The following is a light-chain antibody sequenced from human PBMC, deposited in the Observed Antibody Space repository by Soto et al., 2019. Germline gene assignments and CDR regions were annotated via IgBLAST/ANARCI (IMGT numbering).Light chain of an antibody. CDR2: RVS. J-gene: IGKJ2*01. CDR1: QSLLHSDGNTY. Sequence: DIVLTQTPLSSPVTLGQPASISCKSSQSLLHSDGNTYLSWLQQRPGQLPRLLIYRVSSRFSGVPDRFSGSGAGTDFTLKISRVEAEDVGVYYCMQATQFPPYTFGQGTKLEIK. CDR3: MQATQFPPYT. V-gene: IGKV2-24*01.